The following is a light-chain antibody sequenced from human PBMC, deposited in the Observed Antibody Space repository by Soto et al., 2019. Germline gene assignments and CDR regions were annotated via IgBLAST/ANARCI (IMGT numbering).Light chain of an antibody. CDR1: QSVSSY. CDR3: QQRSNGPPYT. J-gene: IGKJ2*01. Sequence: EIVLTQSPATLSLSPGERATLSCRASQSVSSYLAWYQQKPGQAPRLLIYDASNRATGIPARFSGSGSETDFTLTLRSLEREDVAVYNCQQRSNGPPYTFGQGTKLAIK. CDR2: DAS. V-gene: IGKV3-11*01.